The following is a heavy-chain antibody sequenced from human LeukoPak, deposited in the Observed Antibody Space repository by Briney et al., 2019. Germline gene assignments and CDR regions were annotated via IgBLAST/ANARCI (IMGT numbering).Heavy chain of an antibody. CDR3: ATQENSGWYHYFDY. Sequence: ASVKVSCKVSGYTLTELSMHWVRQAPGKGLEWMGGFDPEDGETIYAHKFQGRVTMTEDTSTDTAYMELSSLRSEDTAVYYCATQENSGWYHYFDYWGQGTLVTVSS. D-gene: IGHD6-19*01. CDR2: FDPEDGET. CDR1: GYTLTELS. V-gene: IGHV1-24*01. J-gene: IGHJ4*02.